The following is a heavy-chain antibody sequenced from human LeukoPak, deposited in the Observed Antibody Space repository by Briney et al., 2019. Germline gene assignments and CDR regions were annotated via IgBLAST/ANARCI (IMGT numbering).Heavy chain of an antibody. Sequence: PSETLPLTYTVCGDSIHSGVYYWTCIRQHPGKGLEWIGYIYYSGTTYCNPSLKSRVTISVDTSKNQFSLNLSSLTAADTAVYYCARGGYDSSGTSVYYFAYGDQQTSVTVSS. CDR2: IYYSGTT. V-gene: IGHV4-31*03. CDR1: GDSIHSGVYY. CDR3: ARGGYDSSGTSVYYFAY. J-gene: IGHJ4*02. D-gene: IGHD3-22*01.